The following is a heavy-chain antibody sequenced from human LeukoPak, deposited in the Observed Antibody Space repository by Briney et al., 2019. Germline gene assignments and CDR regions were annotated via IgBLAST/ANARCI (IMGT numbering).Heavy chain of an antibody. CDR3: ARGGNPGDY. V-gene: IGHV4-34*01. D-gene: IGHD4-23*01. CDR2: INHSGST. J-gene: IGHJ4*02. CDR1: GGSFSGYY. Sequence: SETLSLTCAVYGGSFSGYYWSWIRQPPGKGLEWIGEINHSGSTNYNPPLKSRVTISVDTSKNQFSLKLSSVTAADTAVYYCARGGNPGDYWGQGTLVTVSS.